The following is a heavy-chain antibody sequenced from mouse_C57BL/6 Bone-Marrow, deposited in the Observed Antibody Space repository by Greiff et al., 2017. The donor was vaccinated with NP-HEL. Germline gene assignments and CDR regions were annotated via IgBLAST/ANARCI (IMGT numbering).Heavy chain of an antibody. CDR1: GYAFSSYW. CDR2: IYPGDGDT. Sequence: QVQLKESGAELVKPGASVKISCKASGYAFSSYWMNWVKQRPGKGLEWIGQIYPGDGDTNYNGKFKGKATLTADKSSSTAYMQLSSLTSEDSAVYFCARPYYYGSSLDYWGQGTTLTVSS. CDR3: ARPYYYGSSLDY. J-gene: IGHJ2*01. V-gene: IGHV1-80*01. D-gene: IGHD1-1*01.